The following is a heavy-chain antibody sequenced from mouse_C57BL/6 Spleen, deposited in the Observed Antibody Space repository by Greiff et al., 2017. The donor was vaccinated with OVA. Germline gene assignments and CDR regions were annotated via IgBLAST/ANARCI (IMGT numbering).Heavy chain of an antibody. CDR1: GYTFTDYE. J-gene: IGHJ3*01. Sequence: VQRVESGAELVRPGASVTLSCKASGYTFTDYEMHWVKQTPVHGLEWIGAIDPETGGPAYNQKFKGKAILTADKSSSTAYMELRSLTSEDSAVYYCTRDDYDEGFAYWGQGTLVTVSA. CDR3: TRDDYDEGFAY. D-gene: IGHD2-4*01. V-gene: IGHV1-15*01. CDR2: IDPETGGP.